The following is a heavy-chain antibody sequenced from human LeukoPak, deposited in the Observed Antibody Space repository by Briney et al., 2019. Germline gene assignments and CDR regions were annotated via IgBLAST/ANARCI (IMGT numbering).Heavy chain of an antibody. CDR2: IYYSGST. CDR3: ARDGDTAMVFDY. J-gene: IGHJ4*02. D-gene: IGHD5-18*01. Sequence: SETLSLTCTVSGGSISSYYWSWIRQPPGKGLGWIGYIYYSGSTNYNPSLKSRVTISVDTSKNQFSLKLSSVTAADTAVYYCARDGDTAMVFDYWGQGTLVTVSS. V-gene: IGHV4-59*01. CDR1: GGSISSYY.